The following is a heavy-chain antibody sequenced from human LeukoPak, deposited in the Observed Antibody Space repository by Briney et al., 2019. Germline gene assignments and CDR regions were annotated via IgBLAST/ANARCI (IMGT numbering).Heavy chain of an antibody. J-gene: IGHJ5*02. CDR2: IYYSGST. D-gene: IGHD6-19*01. Sequence: SETLSLTCTVSGGSISSYYWSWIRQPPGKGLEWIGSIYYSGSTYYNPSLKSRVTISVDTSKNQFSLKLSSVTAADTAVYYCARGGWPEWFDPWGQGTLVTVSS. V-gene: IGHV4-59*12. CDR3: ARGGWPEWFDP. CDR1: GGSISSYY.